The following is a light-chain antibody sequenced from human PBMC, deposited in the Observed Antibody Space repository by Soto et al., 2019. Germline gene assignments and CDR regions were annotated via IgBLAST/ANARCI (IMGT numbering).Light chain of an antibody. CDR2: DGS. CDR3: QQRSSRYT. CDR1: RSVAGY. J-gene: IGKJ2*01. Sequence: EIVLTQSPATLSWSPGEIATLSCRSSRSVAGYLAWEQQRPGQAPTLLMYDGSNKSTGIPATFSGSGSGTDFNRTISRLEPADFQIYYCQQRSSRYTFGQGTKLEIK. V-gene: IGKV3-11*01.